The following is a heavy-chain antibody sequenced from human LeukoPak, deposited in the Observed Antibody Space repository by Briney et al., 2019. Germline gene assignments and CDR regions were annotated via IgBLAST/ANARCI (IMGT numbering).Heavy chain of an antibody. CDR3: ARAVPAYYYYYYMDV. J-gene: IGHJ6*03. CDR1: GYTFTSYD. V-gene: IGHV1-8*03. CDR2: MNPNSGNT. Sequence: ASVKVFCKASGYTFTSYDINWVRQATGQGLEWMGWMNPNSGNTGYAQKFQGRVTITRNTSISTAYMELSSLRSEDTAVYYCARAVPAYYYYYYMDVWGKGTTVTVSS.